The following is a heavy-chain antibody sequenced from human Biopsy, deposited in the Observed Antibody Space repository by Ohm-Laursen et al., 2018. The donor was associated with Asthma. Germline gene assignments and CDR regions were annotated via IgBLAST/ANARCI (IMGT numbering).Heavy chain of an antibody. CDR3: ASGPQWSGLDV. D-gene: IGHD2-8*01. CDR2: IPQGGAT. CDR1: RGSFRGYV. Sequence: SETLSLTCAYRGSFRGYVWTWIRQPPGKGLEWIGEIPQGGATTFNPSLKSRVTISIDPSKSQLSLRVASMTAADTAVYYCASGPQWSGLDVWGQGTTVTVPS. V-gene: IGHV4-34*01. J-gene: IGHJ6*02.